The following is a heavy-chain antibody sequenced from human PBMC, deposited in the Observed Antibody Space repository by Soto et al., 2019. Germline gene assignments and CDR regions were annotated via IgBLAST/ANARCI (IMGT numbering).Heavy chain of an antibody. D-gene: IGHD3-22*01. CDR1: GYTLTELS. Sequence: ASVKVSCKVSGYTLTELSMHWVRQAPGKGLEWMGGFDPEDGETIYAQKFQGRVTMTEDTSTDTAYMELSSLRSEDTAAYYCATDPQLRSLNYYDSSGYGYAFDIWGQGTMVTVSS. CDR2: FDPEDGET. V-gene: IGHV1-24*01. J-gene: IGHJ3*02. CDR3: ATDPQLRSLNYYDSSGYGYAFDI.